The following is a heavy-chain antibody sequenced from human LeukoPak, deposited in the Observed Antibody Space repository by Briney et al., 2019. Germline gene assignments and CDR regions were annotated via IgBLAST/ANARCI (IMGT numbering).Heavy chain of an antibody. CDR3: AKDPLDYGGYFDY. CDR2: IRYDGSNK. V-gene: IGHV3-30*02. D-gene: IGHD4-23*01. Sequence: GGSLRLSCAASGFTFSSYGMHWVRQAPGKGLEWVAFIRYDGSNKYYADSVKGRFTISRDNSKNTLYLQMNSLRAEDTAVYYCAKDPLDYGGYFDYWGQGTLVTVSS. CDR1: GFTFSSYG. J-gene: IGHJ4*02.